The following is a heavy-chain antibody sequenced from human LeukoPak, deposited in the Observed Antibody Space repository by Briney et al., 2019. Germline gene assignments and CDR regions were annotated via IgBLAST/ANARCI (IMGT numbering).Heavy chain of an antibody. CDR2: INPSGSST. Sequence: ASVKVSCKASGYTFTSYNIDWMRQAPGQGLEWMGMINPSGSSTSNAQKFQGRVTMTRDTSTSTVYMELSSLRSEDTAVYYCARKREAALCFDYWGQGTLVTVSS. D-gene: IGHD6-25*01. CDR1: GYTFTSYN. V-gene: IGHV1-46*01. J-gene: IGHJ4*02. CDR3: ARKREAALCFDY.